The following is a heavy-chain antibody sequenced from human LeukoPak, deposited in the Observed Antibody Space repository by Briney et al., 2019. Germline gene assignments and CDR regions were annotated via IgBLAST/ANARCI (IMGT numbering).Heavy chain of an antibody. CDR2: ISGSGGST. Sequence: PGGSLRLSCAASGFTFSSYGMSWVRQAPGKGLEWVSAISGSGGSTYYADSVKGRFTISRDNSKNTLYLQMNSLRAEDTAVYYCAKDGRRVRWLQLSRTVNWFDPWGQGTLVTVSS. D-gene: IGHD5-24*01. J-gene: IGHJ5*02. CDR3: AKDGRRVRWLQLSRTVNWFDP. CDR1: GFTFSSYG. V-gene: IGHV3-23*01.